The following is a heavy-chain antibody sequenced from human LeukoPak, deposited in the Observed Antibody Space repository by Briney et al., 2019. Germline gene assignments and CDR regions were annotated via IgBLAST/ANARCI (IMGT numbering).Heavy chain of an antibody. CDR2: INAGNGNT. D-gene: IGHD2-2*01. J-gene: IGHJ4*02. CDR3: AREEYCSSTSCYGYLDY. V-gene: IGHV1-3*01. CDR1: GYTFTSYA. Sequence: ASVKVSCKASGYTFTSYAMHWVRQAPGQRLEWMGWINAGNGNTKYSQKFQGRVTITRDTSASTAYMELSSLRSEDTAVCYCAREEYCSSTSCYGYLDYWGQGTLVTVSS.